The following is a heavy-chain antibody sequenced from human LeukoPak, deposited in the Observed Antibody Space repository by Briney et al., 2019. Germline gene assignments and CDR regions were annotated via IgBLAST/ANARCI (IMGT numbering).Heavy chain of an antibody. CDR1: GFTFSSYA. D-gene: IGHD3-10*01. CDR2: ISYDGSNK. CDR3: ARDGSSFVSFGGRVDDAFDI. Sequence: PGGSLRLSCAASGFTFSSYAMHWVRQAPGKGLEWVAVISYDGSNKYYADSVKGRFTISRDNSKNTLYLQMNSLRAEDAAVYYCARDGSSFVSFGGRVDDAFDIWGQGTMVTVSS. J-gene: IGHJ3*02. V-gene: IGHV3-30*01.